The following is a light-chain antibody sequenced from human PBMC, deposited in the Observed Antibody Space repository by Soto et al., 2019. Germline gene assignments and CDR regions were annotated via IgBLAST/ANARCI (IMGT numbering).Light chain of an antibody. CDR1: SSNIGFNA. CDR3: AAWDDNLNGPV. J-gene: IGLJ2*01. V-gene: IGLV1-44*01. Sequence: QSVLTQPPSASGTPGQRVTISCSGSSSNIGFNAVHWYLQLPGTAPQLLIYATSRRPSGVPDRFSGSKSGTSASLAISGLQSEDEANYYCAAWDDNLNGPVFGGGTKLTVL. CDR2: ATS.